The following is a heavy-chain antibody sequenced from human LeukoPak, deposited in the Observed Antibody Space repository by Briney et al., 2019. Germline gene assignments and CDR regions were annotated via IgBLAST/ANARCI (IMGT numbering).Heavy chain of an antibody. V-gene: IGHV3-23*01. J-gene: IGHJ6*02. Sequence: GGSLRLSCAASGFTFSSYAMSWVRQAPGKGLEWVSAISGSGDTTYYADSVKGRFTVSRDNSKNTVYVQMNSLRAEDTVMYYCARGPYYGSGSHFSYYGMDVWGQGTTVTVSS. CDR3: ARGPYYGSGSHFSYYGMDV. D-gene: IGHD3-10*01. CDR2: ISGSGDTT. CDR1: GFTFSSYA.